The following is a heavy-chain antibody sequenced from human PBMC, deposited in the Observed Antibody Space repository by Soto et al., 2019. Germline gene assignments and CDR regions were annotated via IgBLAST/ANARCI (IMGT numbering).Heavy chain of an antibody. CDR1: GFTFSSYA. J-gene: IGHJ4*02. Sequence: PGGSLRLSCAASGFTFSSYAMTWVRQAPGKGLEWVSGISGGGGATYYADSVKGRFTISRDNSKNTLYLQMNSLRAEDTAVYYCAKGGRLGSGNYYNPYYFDYWSREPWSPSPQ. CDR3: AKGGRLGSGNYYNPYYFDY. D-gene: IGHD3-10*01. V-gene: IGHV3-23*01. CDR2: ISGGGGAT.